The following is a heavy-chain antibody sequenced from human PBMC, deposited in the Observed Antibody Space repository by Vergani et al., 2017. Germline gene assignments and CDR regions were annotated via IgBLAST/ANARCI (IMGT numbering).Heavy chain of an antibody. CDR3: ARGDKDTAMVKGDCYCMDV. CDR2: INHSGST. J-gene: IGHJ6*03. D-gene: IGHD5-18*01. CDR1: GGSFSGYY. Sequence: QVQLQQWGAGLLKPSETLSLTCAVYGGSFSGYYWSWIRQPPGKGLEWFGEINHSGSTNYNPSLKSRVTISVDTSKNQFSLKVSSVTAADTAVYYCARGDKDTAMVKGDCYCMDVWGKGTTVTVSS. V-gene: IGHV4-34*01.